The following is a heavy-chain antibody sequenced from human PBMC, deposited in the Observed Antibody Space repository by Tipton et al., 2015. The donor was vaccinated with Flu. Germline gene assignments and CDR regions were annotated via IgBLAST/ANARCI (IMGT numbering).Heavy chain of an antibody. CDR3: ARLSFYDVDLKNFYFED. CDR2: IYPSGTT. V-gene: IGHV4-39*01. D-gene: IGHD3-10*02. Sequence: TLSLTCTVSSGSIRSTNYFCAWIRQPPGKRLELIGSIYPSGTTYYNPSLKSRVTISVDTSKNQFSLNLSSMTAADTAVYYCARLSFYDVDLKNFYFEDWGQGTLVTVSS. J-gene: IGHJ4*02. CDR1: SGSIRSTNYF.